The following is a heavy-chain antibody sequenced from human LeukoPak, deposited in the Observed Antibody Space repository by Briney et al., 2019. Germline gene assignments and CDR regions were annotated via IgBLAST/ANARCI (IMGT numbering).Heavy chain of an antibody. J-gene: IGHJ3*02. CDR1: GFTFSSYA. D-gene: IGHD3-3*01. CDR2: ISYDGSNK. V-gene: IGHV3-30-3*01. CDR3: ARDRSGGYDFWSGYSNAFDI. Sequence: GGSLRLSCAASGFTFSSYAMHWVRQAPGKGLEWVAVISYDGSNKYYADSVKGRFTISRDNAKNSLYLQMNSLRAEDTAVYYCARDRSGGYDFWSGYSNAFDIWGQGTTVTVSS.